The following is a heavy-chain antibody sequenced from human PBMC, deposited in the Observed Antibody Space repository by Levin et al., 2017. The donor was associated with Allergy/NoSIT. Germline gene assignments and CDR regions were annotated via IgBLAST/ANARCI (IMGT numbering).Heavy chain of an antibody. J-gene: IGHJ4*02. D-gene: IGHD5-18*01. CDR2: FDHKDGKT. CDR1: TYTLTELS. Sequence: GGSLRLSCKVTTYTLTELSMHWVRQAPGKGLEWMGGFDHKDGKTIYAQKFQGRVTMTEDTSTDTAYIEVRSLRSEDTAVYYCATRNKRDAAMAYDYWGQGTLVIVSS. CDR3: ATRNKRDAAMAYDY. V-gene: IGHV1-24*01.